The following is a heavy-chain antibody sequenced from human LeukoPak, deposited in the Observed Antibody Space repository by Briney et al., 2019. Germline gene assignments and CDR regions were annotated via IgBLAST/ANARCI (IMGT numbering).Heavy chain of an antibody. CDR2: LSHGGTRT. CDR3: AKDIELFVS. Sequence: GGSLRLSCAASGFTFRNFAMSWVHQAPGKGLEWVSGLSHGGTRTFYAASVKGRFTISRDDSNSTLFLQMDSLRVEDTATYYCAKDIELFVSWGQGTLVIVPS. CDR1: GFTFRNFA. J-gene: IGHJ4*02. D-gene: IGHD1-26*01. V-gene: IGHV3-23*01.